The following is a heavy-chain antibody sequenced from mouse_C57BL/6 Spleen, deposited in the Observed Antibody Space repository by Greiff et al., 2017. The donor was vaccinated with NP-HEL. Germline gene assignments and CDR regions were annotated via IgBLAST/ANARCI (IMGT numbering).Heavy chain of an antibody. V-gene: IGHV1-54*01. J-gene: IGHJ3*01. D-gene: IGHD2-4*01. Sequence: QVQLKQSGAELVRPGTSVKVSCKASEYAFTNYLIEWVKQRPGQGLEWIGVINPGSGGTNYNEKFKGKATLTADKSSSTAYMQLSSLTSEDSAVYFCARGRYDYDPFAYWGQGTLVTVSA. CDR3: ARGRYDYDPFAY. CDR2: INPGSGGT. CDR1: EYAFTNYL.